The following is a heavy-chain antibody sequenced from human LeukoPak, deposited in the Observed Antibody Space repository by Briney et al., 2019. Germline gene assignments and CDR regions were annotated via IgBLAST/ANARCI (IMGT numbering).Heavy chain of an antibody. J-gene: IGHJ4*02. Sequence: ASVKVSCKTSGYTFTNYAMHWVRQAPGQTLEWMGWINPVNGHTKYSQRFQGRVTITRDTSANTAYMELRSLRSEDTAVYYCVRGFGMSMSYPGSSWGQGTLVSVSS. D-gene: IGHD1-26*01. CDR1: GYTFTNYA. CDR3: VRGFGMSMSYPGSS. CDR2: INPVNGHT. V-gene: IGHV1-3*01.